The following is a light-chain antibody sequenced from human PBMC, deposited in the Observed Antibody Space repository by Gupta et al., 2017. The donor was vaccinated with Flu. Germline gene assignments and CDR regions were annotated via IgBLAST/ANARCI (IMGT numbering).Light chain of an antibody. CDR2: DAS. V-gene: IGKV3-11*01. J-gene: IGKJ3*01. CDR3: QQCSHWPRT. CDR1: QSGSSY. Sequence: PATRALSPGESATLSCRASQSGSSYSAWYQQTPGQAPRLLIYDASNRATGIPARFSGSGSGTDFPLNISRLEAEDFAVYYCQQCSHWPRTFGPGTKVEIK.